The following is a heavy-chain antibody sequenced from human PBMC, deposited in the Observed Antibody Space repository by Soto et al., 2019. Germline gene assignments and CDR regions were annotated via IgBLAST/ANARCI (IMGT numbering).Heavy chain of an antibody. CDR1: GYTFTSYA. Sequence: QVQLVQSGAEEKKPGASVKVSCKAPGYTFTSYAMHWVRQAPGQRLEWMGWINAGNGNTKYSQKFQGRVTITRDTSASTAYMELSSLRPEDTAVYYCARAWVVVTAPDYWGQGTLVTVSS. D-gene: IGHD2-21*02. CDR3: ARAWVVVTAPDY. V-gene: IGHV1-3*05. CDR2: INAGNGNT. J-gene: IGHJ4*02.